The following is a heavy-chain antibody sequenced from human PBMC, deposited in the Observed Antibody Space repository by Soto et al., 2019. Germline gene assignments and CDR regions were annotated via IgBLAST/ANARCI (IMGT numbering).Heavy chain of an antibody. CDR2: INAGNGIT. D-gene: IGHD3-3*01. V-gene: IGHV1-3*01. CDR3: ARALRFLEWLLPGY. J-gene: IGHJ4*02. Sequence: QVPLVQSGAEVKKPGASVKVSCKASGYTFTSYAMHWVRQAPGQRLEWMGWINAGNGITKYSQKFQRRGTITRDTCASTGYMELSSLRSEDTAVYYCARALRFLEWLLPGYWGQGTLVTVSS. CDR1: GYTFTSYA.